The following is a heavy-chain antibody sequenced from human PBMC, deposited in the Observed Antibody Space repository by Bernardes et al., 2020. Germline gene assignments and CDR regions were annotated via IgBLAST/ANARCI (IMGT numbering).Heavy chain of an antibody. CDR2: LNPSSGGT. V-gene: IGHV1-2*06. Sequence: ASVKVSCKASGYTFTDYYIHWVRQAPGQGLEWMGRLNPSSGGTNYAQKFQDRVIVTRDTSITTAYMDLSRLTSDDTAAYYCTRVPLNWVNYHFDYWGQGTLVTVSS. D-gene: IGHD1-1*01. CDR1: GYTFTDYY. CDR3: TRVPLNWVNYHFDY. J-gene: IGHJ4*02.